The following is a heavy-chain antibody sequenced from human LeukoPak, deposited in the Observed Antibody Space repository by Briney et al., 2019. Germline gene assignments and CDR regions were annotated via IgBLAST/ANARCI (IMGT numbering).Heavy chain of an antibody. D-gene: IGHD3-22*01. Sequence: GGSLRLSCAASGFTFSSYSMNWVRQAPGKGLEWVSSISSSSSYIYYADSVKGRFTISRDNAKNSLYLQMNSLRAEDTAVYYCARDRGRVVVVTTRGYFDYWGQGTLVTVSS. J-gene: IGHJ4*02. V-gene: IGHV3-21*01. CDR1: GFTFSSYS. CDR3: ARDRGRVVVVTTRGYFDY. CDR2: ISSSSSYI.